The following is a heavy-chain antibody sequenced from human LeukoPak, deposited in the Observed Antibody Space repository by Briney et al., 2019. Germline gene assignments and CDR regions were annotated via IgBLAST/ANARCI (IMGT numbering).Heavy chain of an antibody. J-gene: IGHJ4*02. Sequence: SETLSLTCTVSGGSISSGSYYWSWIRQPPGKGLEWIGYIYHSGSTYYNPSLKSRVTISVDRSKNQFSLKLSSVTAADTAVYYCARGATYYYGSGFDYWGQGTLVTVSS. CDR1: GGSISSGSYY. CDR3: ARGATYYYGSGFDY. V-gene: IGHV4-30-2*01. D-gene: IGHD3-10*01. CDR2: IYHSGST.